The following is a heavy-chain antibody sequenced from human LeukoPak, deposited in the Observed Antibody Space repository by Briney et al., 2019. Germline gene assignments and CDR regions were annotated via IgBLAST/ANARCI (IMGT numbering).Heavy chain of an antibody. D-gene: IGHD1-1*01. CDR3: ARDKGLREGTDFDY. Sequence: ASVEVSCKASGYTFTNYGISWVRQAPGQGLQWMGWISADNGNTKPEFQGRITMTTDTSTSTSYLEVRSLRSDDTAVYYCARDKGLREGTDFDYWGQGTLVTVSA. V-gene: IGHV1-18*01. CDR2: ISADNGNT. J-gene: IGHJ4*02. CDR1: GYTFTNYG.